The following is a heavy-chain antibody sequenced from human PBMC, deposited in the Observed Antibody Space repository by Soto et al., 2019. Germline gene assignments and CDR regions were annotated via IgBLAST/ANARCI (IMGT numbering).Heavy chain of an antibody. CDR1: GGSISSYY. V-gene: IGHV4-59*01. Sequence: QVQLQESGPGLVKPSETLSLTCTVSGGSISSYYWSWIRQPPGKGLEWIGYIYYSGSTNYNPSLKSRVTISVDTAKNQFSLKLSSVTAADTAVYYCARENSGAIGDYYYYMDVWGKGTTVTVSS. CDR2: IYYSGST. J-gene: IGHJ6*03. D-gene: IGHD3-10*01. CDR3: ARENSGAIGDYYYYMDV.